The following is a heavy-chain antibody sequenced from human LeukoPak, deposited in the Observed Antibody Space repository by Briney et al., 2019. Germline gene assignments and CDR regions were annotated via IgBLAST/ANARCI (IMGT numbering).Heavy chain of an antibody. Sequence: PGGSLRLSCAVSGFIFSDYSMNWVRLPPGKGLELVSSIDSTSTFIYYADSVKGRFTISRDNAKNSLYLQMNSLRAEDTAVYYCAEGSESFSIYWGQGTLVTVSS. CDR2: IDSTSTFI. D-gene: IGHD1-26*01. CDR3: AEGSESFSIY. V-gene: IGHV3-21*01. CDR1: GFIFSDYS. J-gene: IGHJ4*02.